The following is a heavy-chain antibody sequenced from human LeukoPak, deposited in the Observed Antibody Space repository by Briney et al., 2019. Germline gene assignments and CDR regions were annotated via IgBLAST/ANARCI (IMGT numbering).Heavy chain of an antibody. D-gene: IGHD3-3*01. J-gene: IGHJ6*02. Sequence: GGSLRLSCAASGFTFSGSAMHWVRQASGKGLEWVGRIRSKANSYATAYAASVKGRFTISRDDSKNTAYLQMNSLKTEDTAVYYCTRQTNDFWSGYYHYYYYGVDVWGQGTTVTVSS. V-gene: IGHV3-73*01. CDR3: TRQTNDFWSGYYHYYYYGVDV. CDR2: IRSKANSYAT. CDR1: GFTFSGSA.